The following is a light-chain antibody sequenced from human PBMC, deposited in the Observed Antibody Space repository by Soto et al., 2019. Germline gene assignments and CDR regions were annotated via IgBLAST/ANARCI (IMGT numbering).Light chain of an antibody. CDR2: GTS. V-gene: IGKV3-20*01. CDR1: QSVSGN. Sequence: EIVMTQSPGTLSVSPGEGATLSCRASQSVSGNLAWYQQKPGQAPRLLIYGTSSRATGIPDRFSGSGSGTDFTLTISRLDLEDSAFYYCHQYGSSPHTFGQGTRLEIK. CDR3: HQYGSSPHT. J-gene: IGKJ5*01.